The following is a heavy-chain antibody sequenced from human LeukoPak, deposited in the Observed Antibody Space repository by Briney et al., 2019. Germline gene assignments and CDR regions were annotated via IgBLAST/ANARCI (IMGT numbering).Heavy chain of an antibody. CDR1: GFTVSSNY. V-gene: IGHV3-23*01. CDR2: ISGSGGST. Sequence: GGSLRLSCAASGFTVSSNYMSWVRQAPGKGLEWVSAISGSGGSTYYADSVKGRFTISRDNSKNTLYLQMNSLRAEDTAVYYCAKAYDILTGYSPLDYWGQGTLVTVSS. CDR3: AKAYDILTGYSPLDY. J-gene: IGHJ4*02. D-gene: IGHD3-9*01.